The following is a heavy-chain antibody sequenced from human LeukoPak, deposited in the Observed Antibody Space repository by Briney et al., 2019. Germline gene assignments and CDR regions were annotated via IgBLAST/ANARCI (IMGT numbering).Heavy chain of an antibody. CDR3: ARVDGGSGWYYFDY. CDR1: GDSISSYY. D-gene: IGHD6-19*01. CDR2: MYYSGST. J-gene: IGHJ4*02. V-gene: IGHV4-59*01. Sequence: SETLSLTCTVSGDSISSYYGSWIRQPPGKGLDWIAYMYYSGSTNCNPSLKSRVTMSVDTSKNQFSLKLSSVTAADTAVYYCARVDGGSGWYYFDYWGQGTLVTVSS.